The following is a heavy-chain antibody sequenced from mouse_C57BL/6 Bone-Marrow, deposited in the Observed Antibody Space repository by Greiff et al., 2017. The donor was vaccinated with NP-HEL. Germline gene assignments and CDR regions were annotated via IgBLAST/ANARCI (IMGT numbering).Heavy chain of an antibody. CDR3: AREGIYYGSRPPYWYCDV. D-gene: IGHD1-1*01. CDR2: IYPRSGNT. CDR1: GYTFTSYG. V-gene: IGHV1-81*01. Sequence: VQLQQSGAELARPGASVKLSCKASGYTFTSYGISWVKQRTGQGLEWIGEIYPRSGNTYYNEKFKGKATLTADKSSSTAYMELRSLTSEDSAVYFCAREGIYYGSRPPYWYCDVWGTGTTVTGSS. J-gene: IGHJ1*03.